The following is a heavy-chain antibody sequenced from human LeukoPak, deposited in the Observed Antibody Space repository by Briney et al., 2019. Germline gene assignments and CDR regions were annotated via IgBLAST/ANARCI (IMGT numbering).Heavy chain of an antibody. CDR1: GFMFSEYG. Sequence: PGGSLRLSCAASGFMFSEYGMHWVRQAPGRGPEWVAFIRDDGSSQYFTESVKGRFTISRDNSKNTLYLQMNSLRAEDTAVYYCAKYSGFFDYWGQGTLVTVSS. CDR3: AKYSGFFDY. CDR2: IRDDGSSQ. D-gene: IGHD6-19*01. V-gene: IGHV3-30*02. J-gene: IGHJ4*02.